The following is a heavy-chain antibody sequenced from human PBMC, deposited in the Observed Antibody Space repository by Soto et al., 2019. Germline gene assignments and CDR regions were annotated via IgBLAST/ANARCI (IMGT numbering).Heavy chain of an antibody. V-gene: IGHV5-10-1*01. J-gene: IGHJ4*02. Sequence: GESLKISCRGSGYSFSNYWISWVRQMPGKGLEWMGRIDPSNSFTTYSPSFEGNVSISVDGSTSTAYMQWSSVKAPDTAMYYCARPPSKSHDGSHYHNYFDYWGLGPLVTVSS. D-gene: IGHD3-10*01. CDR2: IDPSNSFT. CDR3: ARPPSKSHDGSHYHNYFDY. CDR1: GYSFSNYW.